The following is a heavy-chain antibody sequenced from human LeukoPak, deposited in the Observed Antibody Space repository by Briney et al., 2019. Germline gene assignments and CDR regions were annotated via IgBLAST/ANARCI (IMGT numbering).Heavy chain of an antibody. CDR1: GYTFTSYG. CDR3: AREGWGIAAANSWFDP. J-gene: IGHJ5*02. V-gene: IGHV1-18*04. Sequence: ASVKVSCTASGYTFTSYGISWVRQAPGHGLEWMGWISAYNGNTNYAQKLQGRVIMTTDTSTSTAYMELRSLRSDDTAVYYCAREGWGIAAANSWFDPWGQGTLVTVPS. CDR2: ISAYNGNT. D-gene: IGHD6-13*01.